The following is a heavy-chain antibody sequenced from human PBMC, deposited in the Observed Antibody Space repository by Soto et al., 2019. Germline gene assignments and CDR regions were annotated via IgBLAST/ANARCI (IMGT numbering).Heavy chain of an antibody. Sequence: ASVKVSCKASGGTFSSYAISWVRQAPGQGLEWMGGIIPIFGTANYAQKFQGRVTITADESTSTAYMELSSLRSEDTAVYYCARHVPVAGYYYGMDVWGQGTTVTVSS. CDR3: ARHVPVAGYYYGMDV. J-gene: IGHJ6*02. CDR2: IIPIFGTA. V-gene: IGHV1-69*13. CDR1: GGTFSSYA. D-gene: IGHD2-2*01.